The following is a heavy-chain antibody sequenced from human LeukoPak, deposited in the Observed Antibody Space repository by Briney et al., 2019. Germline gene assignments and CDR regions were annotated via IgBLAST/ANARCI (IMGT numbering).Heavy chain of an antibody. CDR1: GGSISSSSYY. Sequence: PSETLSLTCTVSGGSISSSSYYWGWIRQPPGKGLEWIGSIYYSGSTYYNPSLKSRVTISVDTSKNQFSLKLSSVTAADTAVYYCARSHGSGSLVDPSDAFDIWGQGTMVTVSS. D-gene: IGHD3-10*01. V-gene: IGHV4-39*01. CDR3: ARSHGSGSLVDPSDAFDI. CDR2: IYYSGST. J-gene: IGHJ3*02.